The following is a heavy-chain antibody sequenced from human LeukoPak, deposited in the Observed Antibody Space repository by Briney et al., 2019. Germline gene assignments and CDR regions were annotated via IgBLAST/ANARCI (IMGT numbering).Heavy chain of an antibody. Sequence: SGGSLRLSCAASGFTFSHYTMNWVRQAPGKGLEWVSSIGSVTTYIYYADSVKGRFTISRDNAKNSLSLQMNSLRAEDTAVYYCARAIAVAGPYYFDYWGQGTLVTVSS. CDR3: ARAIAVAGPYYFDY. J-gene: IGHJ4*02. CDR2: IGSVTTYI. CDR1: GFTFSHYT. D-gene: IGHD6-19*01. V-gene: IGHV3-21*01.